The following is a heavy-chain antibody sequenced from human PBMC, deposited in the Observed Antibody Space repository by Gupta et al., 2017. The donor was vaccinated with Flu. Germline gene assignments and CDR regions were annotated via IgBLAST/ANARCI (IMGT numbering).Heavy chain of an antibody. CDR3: ARSLDPHSGYDQGAFET. Sequence: QVPLVQSGAEVKKPGSSVTVSCRASGGTFSTHALSWVRQGPGQGLEWIGGIIPIFGAGHYAPEFRGRGTITADESTTSAYMELSSLTSADTAVYYCARSLDPHSGYDQGAFETWGQGTMVTVSS. CDR1: GGTFSTHA. J-gene: IGHJ3*02. V-gene: IGHV1-69*01. D-gene: IGHD5-12*01. CDR2: IIPIFGAG.